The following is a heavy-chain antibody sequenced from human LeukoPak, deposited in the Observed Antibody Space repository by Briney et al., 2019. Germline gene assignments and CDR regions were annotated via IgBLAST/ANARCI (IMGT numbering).Heavy chain of an antibody. CDR3: ARLPMVRGVHTPAGSYGMDV. CDR2: INHSGST. J-gene: IGHJ6*02. V-gene: IGHV4-34*01. D-gene: IGHD3-10*01. CDR1: GGSFSGYY. Sequence: SETLSLTCAVYGGSFSGYYWCWIRQPPGKGLEWIGEINHSGSTNYNPSLKSRVTISVDTSKNQFSLKLSSVTAADTAVYYCARLPMVRGVHTPAGSYGMDVWGQGTTVTVSS.